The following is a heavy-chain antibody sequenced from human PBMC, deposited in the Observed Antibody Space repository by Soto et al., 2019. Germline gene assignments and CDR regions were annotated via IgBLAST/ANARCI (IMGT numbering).Heavy chain of an antibody. CDR2: ISLYSDGT. CDR3: ARVVPGAEAWFGP. CDR1: GYTFSNYG. D-gene: IGHD2-2*01. V-gene: IGHV1-18*01. J-gene: IGHJ5*02. Sequence: EASVKVSCKTSGYTFSNYGITWVRQAPGQPLEWLGWISLYSDGTNYAQKVQGRVSMTTDTSTTTAYMELRSLRSDDTAVYYCARVVPGAEAWFGPWGQGTLVTVSS.